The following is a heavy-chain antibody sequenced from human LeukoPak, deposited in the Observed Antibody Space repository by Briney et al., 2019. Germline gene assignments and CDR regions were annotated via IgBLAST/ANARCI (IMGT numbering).Heavy chain of an antibody. Sequence: PGRSLRLSCAASGFSFSDYYMTWIRQAPGKGLEWVSYVSSSGSTKKYADSVKGRFTISGDNAEKSLYLQMDSLRVEDTAIYYCARATATYSVSPGALDIWGQGTMVIVSS. D-gene: IGHD1-26*01. CDR1: GFSFSDYY. J-gene: IGHJ3*02. CDR3: ARATATYSVSPGALDI. CDR2: VSSSGSTK. V-gene: IGHV3-11*04.